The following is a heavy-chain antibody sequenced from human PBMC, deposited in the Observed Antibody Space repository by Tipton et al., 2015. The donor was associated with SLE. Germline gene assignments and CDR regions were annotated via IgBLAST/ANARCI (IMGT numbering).Heavy chain of an antibody. J-gene: IGHJ4*02. CDR2: IYQDGSEK. V-gene: IGHV3-7*01. CDR3: AKDSYSKGDY. D-gene: IGHD4-11*01. Sequence: SLRLSCAASGFTFSNYWMTWVRQAPGKGLEWVANIYQDGSEKYYVDSARGRFTISRDNAKNSLYLEMNSLRAEDTAVYYCAKDSYSKGDYWGQGTLVTVSS. CDR1: GFTFSNYW.